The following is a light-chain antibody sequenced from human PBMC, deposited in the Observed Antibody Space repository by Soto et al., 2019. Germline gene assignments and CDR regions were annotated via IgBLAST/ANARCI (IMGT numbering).Light chain of an antibody. J-gene: IGKJ1*01. CDR1: QSVSSSY. V-gene: IGKV3-20*01. CDR3: QQYGSSPWT. Sequence: EIVLTQSPGTLSLSPGERATLSCRASQSVSSSYLAWYQQKPGQATRLLIYGASSRATGIPDRFSGSGSGTDFPLTISRLEPEDFAVYYCQQYGSSPWTFGQGTKVEIK. CDR2: GAS.